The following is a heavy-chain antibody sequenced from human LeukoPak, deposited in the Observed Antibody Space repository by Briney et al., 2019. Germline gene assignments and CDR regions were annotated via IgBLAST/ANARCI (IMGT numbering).Heavy chain of an antibody. CDR3: AAWIQEWSLDY. J-gene: IGHJ4*02. V-gene: IGHV3-11*01. D-gene: IGHD5-18*01. CDR1: GFTFSDYY. CDR2: ISSSGSTI. Sequence: GGSLRLSCAASGFTFSDYYMNWIRQAPGKGLEWISYISSSGSTIYYADSVKGRFTISRDNAKNSLYLQMNSLRAEDTAVYYCAAWIQEWSLDYWGQGALVTVSS.